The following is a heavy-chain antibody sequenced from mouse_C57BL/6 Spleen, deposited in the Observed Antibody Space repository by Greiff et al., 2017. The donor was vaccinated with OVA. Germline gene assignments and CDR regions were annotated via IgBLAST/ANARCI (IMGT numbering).Heavy chain of an antibody. Sequence: VQLQQPGAELVKPGASVKLSCKASGYTFTSYWMPWVKQRPGQGLEWIGEIDPSDSYTTYNQQFKGKATLTVDTSSSTAYMQLSSLTSEASAVYYCARSTGTSYFDYWGQGTTLTVSS. CDR3: ARSTGTSYFDY. CDR2: IDPSDSYT. V-gene: IGHV1-50*01. CDR1: GYTFTSYW. J-gene: IGHJ2*01. D-gene: IGHD4-1*01.